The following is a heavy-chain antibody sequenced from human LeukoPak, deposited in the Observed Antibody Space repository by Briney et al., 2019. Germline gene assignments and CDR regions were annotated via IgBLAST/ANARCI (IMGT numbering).Heavy chain of an antibody. CDR3: ARVEHYYDSSGYPFDY. J-gene: IGHJ4*02. Sequence: PSETLSLTCAVYGGSCSGYYWSWIRQPPGKGLEWIGEINHSGSTNYNPSLKSRVTISVDTSKNQFSLKLSSVTAADTAVYYCARVEHYYDSSGYPFDYWGQGTLVTVSS. CDR1: GGSCSGYY. D-gene: IGHD3-22*01. CDR2: INHSGST. V-gene: IGHV4-34*01.